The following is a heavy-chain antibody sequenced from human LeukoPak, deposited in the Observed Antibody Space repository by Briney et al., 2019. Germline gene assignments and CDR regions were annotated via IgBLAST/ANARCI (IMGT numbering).Heavy chain of an antibody. CDR2: ITLSGVST. CDR3: ADSDDFWSGYPYYFDY. D-gene: IGHD3-3*01. V-gene: IGHV3-23*01. Sequence: GGSLRLSCKASGLTFSNNAMSWVRQAPGKGLEWVSFITLSGVSTFYADSVKGRFTISRDNSKNTLYLQMNSLRAEDTAVYYCADSDDFWSGYPYYFDYWGQGTLVTVSS. J-gene: IGHJ4*02. CDR1: GLTFSNNA.